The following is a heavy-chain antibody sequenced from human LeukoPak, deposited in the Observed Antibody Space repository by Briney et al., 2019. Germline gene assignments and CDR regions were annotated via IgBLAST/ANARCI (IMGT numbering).Heavy chain of an antibody. CDR3: AKDVSYSSGWLTYFGY. D-gene: IGHD6-19*01. CDR1: GFTFSSYA. V-gene: IGHV3-23*01. J-gene: IGHJ4*02. Sequence: GGSLRLSCAASGFTFSSYAMSWVRQAPGKGLEWVPAISGSGGSTYYADSVKGRFTISRDNSKNTLYLQMNSLRAGDTAVYYCAKDVSYSSGWLTYFGYWGQGTLVTVSS. CDR2: ISGSGGST.